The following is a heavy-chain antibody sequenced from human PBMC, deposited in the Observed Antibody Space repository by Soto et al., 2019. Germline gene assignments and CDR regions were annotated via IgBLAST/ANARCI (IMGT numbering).Heavy chain of an antibody. J-gene: IGHJ6*03. Sequence: PGGSLRLSCAASGFTFSSYAMSWVRQAPGKGLEWVPAISGSGGSTYYADSVKGRFTISRDNSKNTLYLQMNSLRAEDTAVYYCAAIIESAFYYYMDVWGKGTTVTVSS. CDR3: AAIIESAFYYYMDV. CDR2: ISGSGGST. CDR1: GFTFSSYA. V-gene: IGHV3-23*01. D-gene: IGHD3-3*02.